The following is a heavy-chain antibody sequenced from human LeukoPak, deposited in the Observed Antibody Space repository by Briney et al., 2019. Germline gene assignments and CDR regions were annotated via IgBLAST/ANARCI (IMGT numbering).Heavy chain of an antibody. V-gene: IGHV4-39*07. CDR3: LKGWELLTAPDY. D-gene: IGHD1-26*01. Sequence: SETLSLTCTVSGGSISSSSYYWGWIRQPPGKGLEWIGSIYYSGSTYYNPSLKSRVTISVDTSKNQFSLKLSSVTAADTAVYYCLKGWELLTAPDYWGQGTLVTVSS. CDR1: GGSISSSSYY. J-gene: IGHJ4*02. CDR2: IYYSGST.